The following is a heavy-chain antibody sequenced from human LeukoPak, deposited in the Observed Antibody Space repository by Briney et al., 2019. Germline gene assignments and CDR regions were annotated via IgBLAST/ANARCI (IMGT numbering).Heavy chain of an antibody. V-gene: IGHV4-30-2*01. CDR2: IYHSGST. J-gene: IGHJ6*03. D-gene: IGHD2-2*01. Sequence: SETLSLTCTVSGGSIGSGGYYWSWIRQPPGKGLEWIGYIYHSGSTYYNPSLKSRVTISVDRSKNQFSLKLSSVTAADTAVYYCARELPETGPAVPAVRYYYYYMDVWGKGTTVTVSS. CDR1: GGSIGSGGYY. CDR3: ARELPETGPAVPAVRYYYYYMDV.